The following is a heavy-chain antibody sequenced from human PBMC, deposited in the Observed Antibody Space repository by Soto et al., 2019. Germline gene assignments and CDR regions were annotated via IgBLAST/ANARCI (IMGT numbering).Heavy chain of an antibody. J-gene: IGHJ4*02. CDR3: AIFYSSSDYFDY. CDR2: INPSGGST. V-gene: IGHV1-46*01. D-gene: IGHD6-6*01. CDR1: GYTFTSYY. Sequence: ASVKVSCKASGYTFTSYYMHWVRQAPGQGLEWMGIINPSGGSTSYAQKFQGRVTMTRDTSTSTVYMELSSLRAEDTAVYYCAIFYSSSDYFDYWGQGTLVTVSS.